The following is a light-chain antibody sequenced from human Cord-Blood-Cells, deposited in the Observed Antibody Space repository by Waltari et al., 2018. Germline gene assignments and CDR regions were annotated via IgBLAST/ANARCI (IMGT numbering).Light chain of an antibody. CDR3: QQSYGTPIT. J-gene: IGKJ5*01. CDR2: AAS. Sequence: DIQMTQSPSSLSASVGDRVTITCRASQSISSYLNWYQQKPGKAPKLLIYAASSLQSGVPSRFSGSGSGTDFTLTISSLQPEDFATYYCQQSYGTPITFGQGTRLVIK. V-gene: IGKV1-39*01. CDR1: QSISSY.